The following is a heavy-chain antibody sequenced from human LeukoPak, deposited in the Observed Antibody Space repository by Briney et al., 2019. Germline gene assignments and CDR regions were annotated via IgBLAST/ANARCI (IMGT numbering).Heavy chain of an antibody. V-gene: IGHV3-7*03. CDR3: AKDIGVAGSGAFDI. Sequence: PGGSLRLSCAASGFTFSSYWMSWVRQAPGKGLEWVANIKQDGSEKYYVDSVKGRFTISRDNAKNSLYLQMNSLRAEDTALYYCAKDIGVAGSGAFDIWGQGTMVTVSS. CDR1: GFTFSSYW. D-gene: IGHD6-19*01. CDR2: IKQDGSEK. J-gene: IGHJ3*02.